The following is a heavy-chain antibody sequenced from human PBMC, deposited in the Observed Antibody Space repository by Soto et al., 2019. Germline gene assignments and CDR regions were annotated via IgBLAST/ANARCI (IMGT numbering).Heavy chain of an antibody. Sequence: QVQLVQSGAEVKKPGSSVKVSCKASGGTFSSYTISWVRQAPGQGLEWKGRIIPILGIANYALKFQGRVTITADKSTRTAYMELTSVRSEHTALYYCARAGYSSGWLRNNWFDPWGQGTPVTLSS. J-gene: IGHJ5*02. CDR2: IIPILGIA. CDR3: ARAGYSSGWLRNNWFDP. V-gene: IGHV1-69*02. CDR1: GGTFSSYT. D-gene: IGHD6-19*01.